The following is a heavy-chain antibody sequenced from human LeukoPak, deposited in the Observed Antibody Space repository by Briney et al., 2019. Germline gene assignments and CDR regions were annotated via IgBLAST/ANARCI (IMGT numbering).Heavy chain of an antibody. CDR1: GFTFSSYS. CDR2: ISSSSSYI. V-gene: IGHV3-21*01. J-gene: IGHJ4*02. D-gene: IGHD4-11*01. Sequence: PGGSLRLSCAASGFTFSSYSMNWVRQAPGKGLEWVSSISSSSSYIYYADSVKGRFTISRDNAKNSLYLQMHSLRAEDTAVYYCARDWYSNYLHYWGQGTLVTVSS. CDR3: ARDWYSNYLHY.